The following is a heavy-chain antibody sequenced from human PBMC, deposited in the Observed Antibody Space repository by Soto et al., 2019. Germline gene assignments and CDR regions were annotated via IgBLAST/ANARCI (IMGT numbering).Heavy chain of an antibody. CDR2: ISSSASTI. V-gene: IGHV3-48*03. J-gene: IGHJ4*02. CDR1: GFSFGSHE. Sequence: GGSLRISCAASGFSFGSHEMNWVRQAPGKGLEWVSYISSSASTIYYADSVKGRFTISRDNAKNSLYLQMNSLRAEDTAVYYCARDIWGQGTLVTVSS. CDR3: ARDI.